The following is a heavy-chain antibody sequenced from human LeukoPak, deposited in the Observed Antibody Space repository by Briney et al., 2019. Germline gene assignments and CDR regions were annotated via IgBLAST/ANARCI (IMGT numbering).Heavy chain of an antibody. CDR3: AKDYYVIVGYHAFDI. J-gene: IGHJ3*02. Sequence: GGSLRLSCAASGFTFSSYAMNWVRQAPGKGLEWVSHISGSGISTYYADSVKGRFTISRDNSKNTLFLQMNSLRAEDTAVYYCAKDYYVIVGYHAFDIWGQGTMVTVS. D-gene: IGHD3-10*02. V-gene: IGHV3-23*01. CDR2: ISGSGIST. CDR1: GFTFSSYA.